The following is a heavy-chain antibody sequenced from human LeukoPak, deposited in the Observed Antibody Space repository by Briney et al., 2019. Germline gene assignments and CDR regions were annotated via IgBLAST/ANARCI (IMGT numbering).Heavy chain of an antibody. J-gene: IGHJ4*02. CDR1: GYSFTSYW. Sequence: GESLKISCKGSGYSFTSYWIGWVRQMPGKGLEWIGIIYPGDSDTRYSPSFQGQVTISADKSISTAYLQWSSLKASDTAMYYCARRGGVGYSYGPIDYWGQGTLVTVSS. CDR2: IYPGDSDT. V-gene: IGHV5-51*01. D-gene: IGHD5-18*01. CDR3: ARRGGVGYSYGPIDY.